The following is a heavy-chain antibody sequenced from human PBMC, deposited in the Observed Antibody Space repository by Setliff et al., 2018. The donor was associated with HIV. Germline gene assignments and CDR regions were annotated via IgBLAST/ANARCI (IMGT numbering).Heavy chain of an antibody. CDR1: GDSISSSYY. J-gene: IGHJ4*02. Sequence: SETLSLTCTVSGDSISSSYYWTWIRQPPGKGLEWIGYIYTSGSTNYNPSLKNRVTISVDTSKNQFSLRLTSVAATDTAVYYCVRDDRCSGDTCYYYWGQGALVTVS. CDR3: VRDDRCSGDTCYYY. D-gene: IGHD2-15*01. V-gene: IGHV4-4*08. CDR2: IYTSGST.